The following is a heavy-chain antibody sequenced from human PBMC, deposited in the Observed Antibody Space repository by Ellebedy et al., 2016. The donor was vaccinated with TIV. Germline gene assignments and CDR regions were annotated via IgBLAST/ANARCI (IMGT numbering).Heavy chain of an antibody. Sequence: AASVKVSCKASGYSFTNHVMHWVRQAPGQRLEWMGWINAATGIPHYSQNFQDRVTITRDTSATTAYMELSSLRSEDTAVYYCAREGITAPGTAFDIWGQGTMVTVSS. CDR2: INAATGIP. J-gene: IGHJ3*02. CDR1: GYSFTNHV. V-gene: IGHV1-3*01. D-gene: IGHD6-13*01. CDR3: AREGITAPGTAFDI.